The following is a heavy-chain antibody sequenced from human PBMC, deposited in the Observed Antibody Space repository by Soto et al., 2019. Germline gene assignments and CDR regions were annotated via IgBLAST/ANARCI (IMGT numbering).Heavy chain of an antibody. Sequence: SETLSLTCTVSGGSISSYYWSWIRQPPGKGLEWIGYINYSGSTNYNPSLKSRVTISVDTSKNQFSLKLSSVTAADTAVYYCARLRLAPIVAVPAGKGKYYFDYWGQGTLVTVSS. D-gene: IGHD2-2*01. V-gene: IGHV4-59*12. CDR1: GGSISSYY. J-gene: IGHJ4*02. CDR3: ARLRLAPIVAVPAGKGKYYFDY. CDR2: INYSGST.